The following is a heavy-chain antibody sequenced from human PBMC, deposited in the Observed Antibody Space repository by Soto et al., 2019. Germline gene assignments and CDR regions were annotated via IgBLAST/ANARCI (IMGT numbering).Heavy chain of an antibody. J-gene: IGHJ6*03. CDR3: ARRARPDFYYMDV. D-gene: IGHD6-6*01. CDR1: GFTPSGYA. V-gene: IGHV3-64*01. CDR2: ISSNGVGT. Sequence: EVQLAESGGGLAQPGGSLRLSCAASGFTPSGYAMDWVRQAPGKGLEYVSGISSNGVGTNYANSVQGRFTISRDNSKNTVYLQMGSLRTEDMAVYYCARRARPDFYYMDVWGKGTTVTVSS.